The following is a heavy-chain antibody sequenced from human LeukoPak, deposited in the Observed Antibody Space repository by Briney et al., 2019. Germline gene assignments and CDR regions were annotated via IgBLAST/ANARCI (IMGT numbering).Heavy chain of an antibody. V-gene: IGHV3-33*01. D-gene: IGHD2-15*01. CDR1: GFTFSSYG. Sequence: GGSLRLSCAASGFTFSSYGMHWVRQAPGKGLEWVAVIWYDGSNKYYADSVKGRFTISRDNSKNMLYLQMNSLRAEDTAVYYCARDIGVVVAASMDYWGQGTLVTVSS. CDR3: ARDIGVVVAASMDY. CDR2: IWYDGSNK. J-gene: IGHJ4*02.